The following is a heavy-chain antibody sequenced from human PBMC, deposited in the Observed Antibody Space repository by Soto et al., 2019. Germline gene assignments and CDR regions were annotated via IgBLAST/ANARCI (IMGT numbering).Heavy chain of an antibody. V-gene: IGHV5-51*01. Sequence: GESLKISCQGSGYSFITHWIGWVRQMPGKGLEWMAIIYPRDSDIRYSPSFQGQVTVSVDKSISTAYLQWSSLKASDTAIYYCARSTGSSSWYDYNWFDPWGQGTLVTVSS. CDR3: ARSTGSSSWYDYNWFDP. CDR1: GYSFITHW. J-gene: IGHJ5*02. D-gene: IGHD6-13*01. CDR2: IYPRDSDI.